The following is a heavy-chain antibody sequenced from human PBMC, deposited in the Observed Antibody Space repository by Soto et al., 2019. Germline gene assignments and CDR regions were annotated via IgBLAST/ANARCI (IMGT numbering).Heavy chain of an antibody. J-gene: IGHJ4*02. V-gene: IGHV4-59*08. D-gene: IGHD3-10*01. CDR2: IYDSGST. Sequence: SETLSLTCTVSGGSISSYYWSWIRQPPGKGLEWIGYIYDSGSTTYNPSLKSRVTISVDTSKNQFSLKLSSVTAADTAVYYCAGDIRGGTSLFDYGGQGTRVPVS. CDR3: AGDIRGGTSLFDY. CDR1: GGSISSYY.